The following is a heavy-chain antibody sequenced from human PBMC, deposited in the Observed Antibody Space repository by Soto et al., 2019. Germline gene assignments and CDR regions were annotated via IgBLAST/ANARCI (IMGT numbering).Heavy chain of an antibody. Sequence: EVQLVESGGGLVKPGESLRLSCVASGFGLSNYYMNWIRQAPGEGLEWVSSISSSSSHTYYTDSVKGRFTISRDNDKNSLYLQMNYLRADDTAVYYCGGTFDSLDYWGQGVLGTVSS. V-gene: IGHV3-21*01. CDR2: ISSSSSHT. J-gene: IGHJ4*02. CDR3: GGTFDSLDY. CDR1: GFGLSNYY. D-gene: IGHD3-16*01.